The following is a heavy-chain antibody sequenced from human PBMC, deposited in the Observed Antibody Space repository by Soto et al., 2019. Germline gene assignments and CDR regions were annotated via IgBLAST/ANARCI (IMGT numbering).Heavy chain of an antibody. Sequence: QVQLVETGGGVVQPGRSLRLSCAASGVTFSSYGMHWVRQAPGKGLEWVAVIWYDGSNKYYADSVKGRFTISRDNSKNTLYLQMNSLRAEDKAVYYCARYNYDFWRGFISIENLYWFDPWGQGTLVTVSS. V-gene: IGHV3-33*01. CDR2: IWYDGSNK. D-gene: IGHD3-3*01. J-gene: IGHJ5*02. CDR1: GVTFSSYG. CDR3: ARYNYDFWRGFISIENLYWFDP.